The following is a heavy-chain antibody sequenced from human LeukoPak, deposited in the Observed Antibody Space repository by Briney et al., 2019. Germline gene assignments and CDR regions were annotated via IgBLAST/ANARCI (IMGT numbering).Heavy chain of an antibody. V-gene: IGHV3-30*04. CDR3: ARGYYYDSSGYYFRYFDY. Sequence: GRSLRLSCAASGFTFSSYAMHWLRQAPGKGLERVAVISYDGSNKYYADSVKGRFTISRDNSKNTLYLQMNSLRAEDTAVYYCARGYYYDSSGYYFRYFDYWGQGTLVTVSS. CDR1: GFTFSSYA. CDR2: ISYDGSNK. J-gene: IGHJ4*02. D-gene: IGHD3-22*01.